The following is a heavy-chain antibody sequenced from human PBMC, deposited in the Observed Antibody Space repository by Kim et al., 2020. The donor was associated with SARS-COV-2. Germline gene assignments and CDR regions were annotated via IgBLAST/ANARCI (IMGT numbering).Heavy chain of an antibody. D-gene: IGHD2-15*01. CDR1: GFNFGLYG. J-gene: IGHJ6*02. Sequence: GGSLRLSCEASGFNFGLYGMHWVRQAPGKGLEWVAVIWFDGTNKYYVDSVKGRFTISRDNSKNTLYLQMKSLRAEDTAVYYCATERPDIGMDVWGQGTTV. CDR2: IWFDGTNK. V-gene: IGHV3-33*01. CDR3: ATERPDIGMDV.